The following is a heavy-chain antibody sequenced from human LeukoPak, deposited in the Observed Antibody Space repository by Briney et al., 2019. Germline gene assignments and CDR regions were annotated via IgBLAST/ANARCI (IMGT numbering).Heavy chain of an antibody. J-gene: IGHJ4*02. CDR2: ISPYTGNT. D-gene: IGHD3-16*02. CDR3: ARDQYDSVWGSYRPYFDY. CDR1: GYTFTSYG. Sequence: ASVKVSCKASGYTFTSYGIGWVRQAPGQGLEWMGSISPYTGNTKYAERFQDRVIMTTDTSTRTAYMELRSLRSDDTAVFYCARDQYDSVWGSYRPYFDYWGQGTLVTVSS. V-gene: IGHV1-18*04.